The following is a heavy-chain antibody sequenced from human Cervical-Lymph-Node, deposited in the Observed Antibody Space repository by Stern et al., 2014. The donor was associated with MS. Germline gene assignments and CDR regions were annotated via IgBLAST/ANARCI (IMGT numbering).Heavy chain of an antibody. D-gene: IGHD4-17*01. Sequence: VQLLESGAEVKKPGSSVKVSCKASGGTFSNYATSWVRQAPGQGLEWMGGIVPLFGKPNYAQKFQGRVTITADESTSTAYMDLSSLRSEDTAVYYCASPLTATSVPFGYYGMDVWGQGTTVTV. CDR3: ASPLTATSVPFGYYGMDV. V-gene: IGHV1-69*01. CDR1: GGTFSNYA. J-gene: IGHJ6*02. CDR2: IVPLFGKP.